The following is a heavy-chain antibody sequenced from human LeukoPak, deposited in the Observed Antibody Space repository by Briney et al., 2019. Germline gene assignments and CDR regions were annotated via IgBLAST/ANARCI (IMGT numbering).Heavy chain of an antibody. J-gene: IGHJ6*03. D-gene: IGHD6-13*01. CDR1: GFTVSSNY. V-gene: IGHV3-53*01. Sequence: GGSLRLSCAASGFTVSSNYMSWVRQAPGKGLEWVSVIYSGGSTYYADSVKGRFTISRDNSKNTLYLQMNSLRAEDTAVYYCARRGEAAAAYYYYYMDVWGKGTTVTISS. CDR2: IYSGGST. CDR3: ARRGEAAAAYYYYYMDV.